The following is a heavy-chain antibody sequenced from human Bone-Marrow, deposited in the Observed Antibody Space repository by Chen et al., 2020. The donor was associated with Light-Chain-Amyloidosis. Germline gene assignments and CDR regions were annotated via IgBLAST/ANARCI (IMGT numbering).Heavy chain of an antibody. CDR3: AKESQGVELGSDYYYGMDV. CDR2: ISYDGSNK. J-gene: IGHJ6*02. CDR1: GFTFSSYG. D-gene: IGHD1-7*01. V-gene: IGHV3-30*18. Sequence: QVQLVESGGGVVQPGRSLRLSCAASGFTFSSYGMHWVRQAPGKGLEWVAAISYDGSNKYYADSVKGRITISRDNSKNTLYLQMKSLRAEDTAVYYCAKESQGVELGSDYYYGMDVWGQGTTVTVSS.